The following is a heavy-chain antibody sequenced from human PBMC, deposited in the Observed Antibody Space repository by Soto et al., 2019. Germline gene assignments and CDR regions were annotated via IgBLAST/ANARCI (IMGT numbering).Heavy chain of an antibody. CDR3: AREYCGGDCYFLNWFGP. D-gene: IGHD2-21*02. Sequence: SVKVSCKASGGTFSSYAISWVRQAPGQGLEWMGGIIPIFGTANYAQKFQGRVTITADESTSTAYMELSSLRSEDTAVYYCAREYCGGDCYFLNWFGPWGQGTLVTVSS. CDR1: GGTFSSYA. J-gene: IGHJ5*02. V-gene: IGHV1-69*13. CDR2: IIPIFGTA.